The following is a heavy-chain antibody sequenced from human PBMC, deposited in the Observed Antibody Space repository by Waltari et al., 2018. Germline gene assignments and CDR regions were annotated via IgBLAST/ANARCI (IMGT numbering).Heavy chain of an antibody. D-gene: IGHD2-2*01. CDR2: IYYTGST. Sequence: QVQLQESGPGLVKPSETLYLTCTVSGGSIRSYYWSWVRQPPGKGLEWIGYIYYTGSTNYYPALESRGTLSLDVSKNQFSLKLRSLTAADTALYYCIGTTRDVDVWGQGTTVTVSS. CDR3: IGTTRDVDV. J-gene: IGHJ6*02. CDR1: GGSIRSYY. V-gene: IGHV4-59*01.